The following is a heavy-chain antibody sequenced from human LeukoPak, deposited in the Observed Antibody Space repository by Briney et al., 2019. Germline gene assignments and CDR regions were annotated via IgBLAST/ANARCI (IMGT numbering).Heavy chain of an antibody. D-gene: IGHD5-18*01. CDR2: IWYDGNNK. J-gene: IGHJ4*02. CDR1: GFTFSGYG. Sequence: GGSLRLSCAASGFTFSGYGMHWVRQAPDKGLEWVAVIWYDGNNKYYADSVKGRFTISRDNSKNTLYLQMNSLRAEYTAVYYCAKDWGYTTMVSYYLDYWGQGALVTVSS. V-gene: IGHV3-33*06. CDR3: AKDWGYTTMVSYYLDY.